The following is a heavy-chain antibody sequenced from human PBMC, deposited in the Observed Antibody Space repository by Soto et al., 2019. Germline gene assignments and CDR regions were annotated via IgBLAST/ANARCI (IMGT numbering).Heavy chain of an antibody. J-gene: IGHJ6*02. CDR2: ISTYNGDT. CDR1: GYTFTTSG. CDR3: XXXXXXXXXXXXXXV. Sequence: QVQLVQSGPEVKKPGASVKVSCEASGYTFTTSGISWVRQAPGQGLEWMGWISTYNGDTNSAQKFQGRVTMTADTXXXXXXXXXXXXXXXXXXXXXXXXXXXXXXXXXXXXVWGQVATVTVSS. V-gene: IGHV1-18*01.